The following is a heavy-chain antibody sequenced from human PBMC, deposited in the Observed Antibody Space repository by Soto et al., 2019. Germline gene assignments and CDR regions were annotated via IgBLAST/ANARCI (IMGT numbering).Heavy chain of an antibody. CDR2: IYYSGST. V-gene: IGHV4-59*12. CDR1: GGSISSYY. J-gene: IGHJ4*01. Sequence: PSETLSLTCTVSGGSISSYYWSWIRQPPGKGLEWIGYIYYSGSTNYNPSLKSRVTISVDTSKNRFSLKLSSVTAADTAVYYCARSGYGSSDFDRWGQGALVTVSS. CDR3: ARSGYGSSDFDR. D-gene: IGHD6-13*01.